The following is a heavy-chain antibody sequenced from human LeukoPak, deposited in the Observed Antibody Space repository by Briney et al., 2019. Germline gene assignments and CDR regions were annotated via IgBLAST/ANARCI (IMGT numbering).Heavy chain of an antibody. D-gene: IGHD5-24*01. J-gene: IGHJ4*02. CDR3: TRLEMAIDY. V-gene: IGHV3-73*01. Sequence: GGSLRLSCAASGFTFSGSAMHWVRQASGKGLEWVGRIRSKANSYATAYAASVKGRFTISRGDSKNTAYLQMNSLKTEDTAVYYCTRLEMAIDYWGQGTLVTVSS. CDR2: IRSKANSYAT. CDR1: GFTFSGSA.